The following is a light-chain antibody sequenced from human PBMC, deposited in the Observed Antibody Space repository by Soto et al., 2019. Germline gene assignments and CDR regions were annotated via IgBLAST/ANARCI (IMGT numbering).Light chain of an antibody. CDR2: AS. Sequence: EIVLTQSPGTLSLSQGERATLSCRASQSVSDMYLAWYQQKPGQAPRLLIYASNRATGIPDRFSGSGSGTDFTLTISRLEPEDVAVYYCQHYGTSALFGPGTKVEIK. CDR1: QSVSDMY. CDR3: QHYGTSAL. J-gene: IGKJ3*01. V-gene: IGKV3-20*01.